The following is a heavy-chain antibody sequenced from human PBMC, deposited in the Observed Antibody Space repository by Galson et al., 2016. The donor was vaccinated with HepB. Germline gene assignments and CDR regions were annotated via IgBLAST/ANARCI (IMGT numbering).Heavy chain of an antibody. CDR2: ISWDGGST. J-gene: IGHJ3*02. CDR1: GFTFDDYA. Sequence: SLRLSCAASGFTFDDYAMHWVRQAPGKGLEWVSLISWDGGSTYCADSVKGRFSISRDNSKNSLYLQMNSLRAEDTALYYCAKDMPVNIAVAGSPSRGDAFDIWGQGTMVTVSS. D-gene: IGHD6-19*01. CDR3: AKDMPVNIAVAGSPSRGDAFDI. V-gene: IGHV3-43D*04.